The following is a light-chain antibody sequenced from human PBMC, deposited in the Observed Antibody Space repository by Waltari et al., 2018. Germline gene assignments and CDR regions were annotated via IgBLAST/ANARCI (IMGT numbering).Light chain of an antibody. CDR3: QQYNNWPPWT. Sequence: EMVMTQSPATLSVSPGERATLSCRASQGISSNLAWYQQKPGQAPRLIIYGASTRATGIPARFSGSGSGTEFTLTISSLQSEDFAIYYCQQYNNWPPWTFGQGTTVEIK. CDR2: GAS. J-gene: IGKJ1*01. V-gene: IGKV3-15*01. CDR1: QGISSN.